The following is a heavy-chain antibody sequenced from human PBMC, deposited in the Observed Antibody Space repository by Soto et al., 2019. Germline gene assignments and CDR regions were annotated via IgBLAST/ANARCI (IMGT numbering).Heavy chain of an antibody. D-gene: IGHD5-12*01. CDR2: IYYSGST. CDR1: GGSISSYY. J-gene: IGHJ5*02. CDR3: ARDRYSGYVRDGGWFDP. V-gene: IGHV4-59*01. Sequence: ASETLSLTCTVSGGSISSYYWSWIRQPPGKGLEWIGYIYYSGSTNYNPSLKSRVTISVDTSKNQFSLKLSPVTAADTAVYYCARDRYSGYVRDGGWFDPWGQGTLVTVSS.